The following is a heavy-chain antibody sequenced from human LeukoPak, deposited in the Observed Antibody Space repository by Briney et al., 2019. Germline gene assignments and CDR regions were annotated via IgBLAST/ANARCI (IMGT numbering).Heavy chain of an antibody. J-gene: IGHJ4*02. CDR1: GGSVSSGSHY. D-gene: IGHD2-8*01. V-gene: IGHV4-61*01. Sequence: PSETLSLTCTVSGGSVSSGSHYWSWIRQPPGKGLEWIGYIYYSGSTNYNPSLKSRVTISVDTSKNQFSLKLSSVTAADTAVYYCARDHDGPYDYWGQGTLVTVSS. CDR2: IYYSGST. CDR3: ARDHDGPYDY.